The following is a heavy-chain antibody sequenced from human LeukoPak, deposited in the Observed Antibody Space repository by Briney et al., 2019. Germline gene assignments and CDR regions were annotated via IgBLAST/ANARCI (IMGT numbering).Heavy chain of an antibody. CDR1: GGTISSHV. J-gene: IGHJ4*02. CDR2: IIPIFSIP. V-gene: IGHV1-69*13. D-gene: IGHD2-2*01. Sequence: SVKVSCKASGGTISSHVIGWERQAPGQGLEWLGGIIPIFSIPSYAPMFQGRVTITAGESMSTVHMELSSLRSEDTAVYYCATSRYCSTTICYFDYWGQGTLVTVSS. CDR3: ATSRYCSTTICYFDY.